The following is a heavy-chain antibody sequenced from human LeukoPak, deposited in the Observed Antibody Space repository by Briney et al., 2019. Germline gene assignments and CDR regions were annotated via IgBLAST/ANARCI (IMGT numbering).Heavy chain of an antibody. CDR2: IYSGGST. CDR1: GFTVSSNY. Sequence: GGSLRLSCAASGFTVSSNYMSWVRRAPGKGLEWVSVIYSGGSTYYADSVKGRFTISRDTPKNTLYLQMNSLRVEDTAVYYCASWPVGWYGEDSWGQGTLVTVSS. CDR3: ASWPVGWYGEDS. J-gene: IGHJ4*02. V-gene: IGHV3-53*01. D-gene: IGHD6-19*01.